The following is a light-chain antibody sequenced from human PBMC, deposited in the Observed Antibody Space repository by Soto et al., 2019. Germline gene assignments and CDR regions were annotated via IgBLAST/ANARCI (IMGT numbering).Light chain of an antibody. Sequence: QSVLTQPPSVSGAPGQRVTISCTGSSSNIGAGYDVHWYQQLPGTALKLLIYGNSNRPSGVPDRFSGSKSGTSASLAITGLQAEDEADYYCQSGDVFGTGTQLTVL. J-gene: IGLJ1*01. CDR2: GNS. V-gene: IGLV1-40*01. CDR1: SSNIGAGYD. CDR3: QSGDV.